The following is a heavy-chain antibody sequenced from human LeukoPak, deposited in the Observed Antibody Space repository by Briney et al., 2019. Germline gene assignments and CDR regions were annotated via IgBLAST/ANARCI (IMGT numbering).Heavy chain of an antibody. D-gene: IGHD6-19*01. CDR1: GGSISSYY. V-gene: IGHV4-59*12. Sequence: PSETLSLTCTVSGGSISSYYWSWIRQPPGKGLEWIGYIYYSGCTNYNPSLKSRVTISVDTSKNQFSLKLSSVTAADTAVYYCARDGSSGWYGGYFDYWGQGTLVTVSS. J-gene: IGHJ4*02. CDR3: ARDGSSGWYGGYFDY. CDR2: IYYSGCT.